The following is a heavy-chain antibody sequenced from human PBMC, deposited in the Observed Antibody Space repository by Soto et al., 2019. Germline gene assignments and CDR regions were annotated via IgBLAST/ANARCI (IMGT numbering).Heavy chain of an antibody. D-gene: IGHD7-27*01. CDR3: ARRWGRTFDF. CDR1: GGSISSYY. CDR2: IYYSGST. J-gene: IGHJ4*02. Sequence: PSETLSLTCTVSGGSISSYYWSWIRQPPGKGLEWIGYIYYSGSTNYNPSLKSRVTISVDTSKNQFSLKLSSVTAADTAVYYCARRWGRTFDFWGQGTLVTVSS. V-gene: IGHV4-59*08.